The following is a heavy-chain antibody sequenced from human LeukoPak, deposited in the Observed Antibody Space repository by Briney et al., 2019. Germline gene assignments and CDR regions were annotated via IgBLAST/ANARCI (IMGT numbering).Heavy chain of an antibody. CDR2: INHSGST. CDR3: ARGIYCSGGSCYSFYYFDY. Sequence: SETLSLTCAVYGGSFSGYYWSWIRQPPGKGLEWIGEINHSGSTNYNPSLKSRVTISVDTSKNRFSLKLSSVTAADTAVYYCARGIYCSGGSCYSFYYFDYWGQGTLVTVSS. CDR1: GGSFSGYY. D-gene: IGHD2-15*01. V-gene: IGHV4-34*01. J-gene: IGHJ4*02.